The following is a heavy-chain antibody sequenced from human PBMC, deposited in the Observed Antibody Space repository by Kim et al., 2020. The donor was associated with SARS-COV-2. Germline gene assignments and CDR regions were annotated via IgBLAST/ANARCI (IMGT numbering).Heavy chain of an antibody. CDR1: GASMTDSGYYY. CDR3: TIPVLGAEIYAFYI. D-gene: IGHD3-10*02. Sequence: SETLSLTCTVSGASMTDSGYYYWGWIRQPPGKGLEYIGRIYSGTTYYNPSLKRRVTISEDTSKNQFYLHVSSVTAADTAMYYCTIPVLGAEIYAFYIGG. V-gene: IGHV4-39*01. J-gene: IGHJ3*02. CDR2: IYSGTT.